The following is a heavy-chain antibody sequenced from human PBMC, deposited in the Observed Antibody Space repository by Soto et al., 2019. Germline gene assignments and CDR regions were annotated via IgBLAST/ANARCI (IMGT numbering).Heavy chain of an antibody. D-gene: IGHD3-9*01. CDR2: IDHSGST. CDR3: ARGIFYAFDI. V-gene: IGHV4-4*02. J-gene: IGHJ3*02. CDR1: GVSLSNPNW. Sequence: QVQLQESGPGLVKPSGTLSLTCAVSGVSLSNPNWWAWVRQAPGKGLEWIGEIDHSGSTNYNPSRHXXVXIQXDRSKNQFSLKLSSVAAAGTAVYYCARGIFYAFDIWGQGTMVTVSS.